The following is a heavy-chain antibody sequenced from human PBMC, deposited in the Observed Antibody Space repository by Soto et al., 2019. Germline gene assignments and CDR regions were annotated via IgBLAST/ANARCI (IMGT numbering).Heavy chain of an antibody. D-gene: IGHD3-10*01. CDR1: GYSFTSYW. Sequence: PGESLKISCKGSGYSFTSYWIGWVRQMPGKGLEWMGIIYPGDSDTRYSPSFQGQVTISADKSISTAYLQWSSLKASDTAMYYCARLTRGMVRGVIGTTGPFYGFDYWGQGTLVTVS. CDR3: ARLTRGMVRGVIGTTGPFYGFDY. CDR2: IYPGDSDT. J-gene: IGHJ4*02. V-gene: IGHV5-51*01.